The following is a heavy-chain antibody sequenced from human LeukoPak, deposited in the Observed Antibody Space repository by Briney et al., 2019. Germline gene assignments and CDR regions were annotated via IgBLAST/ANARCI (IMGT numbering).Heavy chain of an antibody. Sequence: ASVKVSCKASGYTFTSYGISWVRQAPGQGLEWMGWISAYNGNTNYAQKLQGRVTMTTDTSTSTAYMELRSLRSDDTAVYYCARRRWGFKNNTNWFDPWGQGTLVTVSS. D-gene: IGHD1/OR15-1a*01. CDR3: ARRRWGFKNNTNWFDP. J-gene: IGHJ5*02. V-gene: IGHV1-18*01. CDR1: GYTFTSYG. CDR2: ISAYNGNT.